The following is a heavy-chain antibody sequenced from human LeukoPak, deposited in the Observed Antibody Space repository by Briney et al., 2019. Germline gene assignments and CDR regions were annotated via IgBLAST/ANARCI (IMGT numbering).Heavy chain of an antibody. CDR1: GFTFGNYA. Sequence: QPGGSLRLSCVASGFTFGNYAMGWLRQAPGRRPERVSSLTDSGGTTYYVDSVKGRFAISRDNSKNTLYLHMNSLRADDTAVYYCAKKRDAFDIWGQGTVATVSS. CDR3: AKKRDAFDI. V-gene: IGHV3-23*01. D-gene: IGHD5-24*01. CDR2: LTDSGGTT. J-gene: IGHJ3*02.